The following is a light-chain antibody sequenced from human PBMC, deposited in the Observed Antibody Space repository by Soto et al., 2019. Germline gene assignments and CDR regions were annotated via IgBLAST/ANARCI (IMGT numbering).Light chain of an antibody. CDR1: QSVSRSY. V-gene: IGKV3-20*01. J-gene: IGKJ1*01. CDR2: GAS. CDR3: QQYVSSPWA. Sequence: LKKSPGTLALYPGERAILSCRASQSVSRSYLAWYQQKPGQAPRLLIYGASSRATGIPDRFSGSGSGTDFTLTISRLEPEDFAVYYCQQYVSSPWAFCQVTKVAIK.